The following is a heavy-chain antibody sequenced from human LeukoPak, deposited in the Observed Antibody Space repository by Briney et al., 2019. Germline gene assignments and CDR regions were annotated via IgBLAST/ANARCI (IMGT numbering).Heavy chain of an antibody. V-gene: IGHV3-23*01. J-gene: IGHJ6*04. D-gene: IGHD3-22*01. CDR2: TSSSDAGT. Sequence: GGSLRLSCAASGFTLSTYAMSWVRQTPGKGLEWVAATSSSDAGTYHADSVRGRFTISRDNSKNTLYLQMNSLRAEDTAVYYCAKDHYYDSSGYATYYYSPMDVWGKGTKVTVSS. CDR1: GFTLSTYA. CDR3: AKDHYYDSSGYATYYYSPMDV.